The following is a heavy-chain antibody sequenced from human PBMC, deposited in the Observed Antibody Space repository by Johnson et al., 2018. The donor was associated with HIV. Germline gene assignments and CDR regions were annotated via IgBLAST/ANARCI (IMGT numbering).Heavy chain of an antibody. Sequence: QVQLVESGGGVVRPGRSLRLSCAASGFTFSSYAMHWVRQAPGKGLEWVAVISYDGSNKYYADSVKGRFTISRDNSKNTLYLQMNSRRAEDTAVYYCAREWELLGSAFDIWGQGTMVTVSS. V-gene: IGHV3-30-3*01. D-gene: IGHD1-26*01. J-gene: IGHJ3*02. CDR2: ISYDGSNK. CDR3: AREWELLGSAFDI. CDR1: GFTFSSYA.